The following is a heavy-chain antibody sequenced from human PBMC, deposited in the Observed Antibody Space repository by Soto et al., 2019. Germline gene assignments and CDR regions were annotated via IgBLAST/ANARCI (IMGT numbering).Heavy chain of an antibody. V-gene: IGHV3-72*01. D-gene: IGHD3-10*01. CDR3: ATDLAGASGGYYIDY. Sequence: DVQLVESGGGLVQPGWSLRLSCVVSGLTFSDHYMDWVRQAPGKGLEWVGRTRNKANSYTTEYAASVKGRFTISRDDSKNSLYLQMNSLKSEDTAVYYCATDLAGASGGYYIDYWGQGTLVTVSS. J-gene: IGHJ4*02. CDR2: TRNKANSYTT. CDR1: GLTFSDHY.